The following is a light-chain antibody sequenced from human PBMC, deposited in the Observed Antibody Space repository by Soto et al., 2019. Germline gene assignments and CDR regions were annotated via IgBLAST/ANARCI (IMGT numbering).Light chain of an antibody. CDR3: RAYTSSYTWV. CDR1: TNDVGGYNY. CDR2: GVT. V-gene: IGLV2-14*03. Sequence: QSALTQPASVSGSPGQSITISCSGTTNDVGGYNYVSWYQQHPGKAPKLLIYGVTDRPSGVSSRFSGSKSGNAASLTISGLQAEDEGDYYCRAYTSSYTWVFGGGTKLTVL. J-gene: IGLJ3*02.